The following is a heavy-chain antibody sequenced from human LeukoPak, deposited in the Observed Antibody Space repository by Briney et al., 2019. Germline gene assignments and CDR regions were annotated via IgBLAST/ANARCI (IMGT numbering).Heavy chain of an antibody. V-gene: IGHV1-46*01. D-gene: IGHD3-22*01. CDR3: ARVGYSYDSSGYYGFDY. Sequence: GASVKVSCKASGYTFTGYYMHWVRQAPGQGLEWMGIINPSGGSTSYAQKFQGRVTMTRDTSTSTVYMELSSLRSEDTAVYYCARVGYSYDSSGYYGFDYWGQGTLVTVSS. J-gene: IGHJ4*02. CDR1: GYTFTGYY. CDR2: INPSGGST.